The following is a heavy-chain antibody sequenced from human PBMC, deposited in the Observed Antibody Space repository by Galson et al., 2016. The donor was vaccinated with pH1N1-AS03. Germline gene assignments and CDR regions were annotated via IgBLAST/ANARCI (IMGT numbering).Heavy chain of an antibody. CDR1: GFSLSTSGVG. CDR2: IYWNDDK. CDR3: AHRKYQLRLTVWFDP. V-gene: IGHV2-5*01. J-gene: IGHJ5*02. D-gene: IGHD2-2*01. Sequence: PALVKPTQTLTLTCTFSGFSLSTSGVGVGWIRQPPGKALEWLALIYWNDDKRYSPSLKSRLTITKDTSKNQVVLTMTNMDPVDTATDYCAHRKYQLRLTVWFDPWGQGTLVTVSS.